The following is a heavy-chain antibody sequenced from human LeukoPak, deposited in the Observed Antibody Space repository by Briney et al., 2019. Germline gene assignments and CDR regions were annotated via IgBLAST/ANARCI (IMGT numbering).Heavy chain of an antibody. D-gene: IGHD3-22*01. Sequence: GGSLRLSCAASGFTFSSYAMSWVRQAPGKGLEWVSAISGSGGSTYYADSVKGRFTISRDNSKNTLYLQMNSLRAEDTAVYYCAKKVAAMIVVVRQNYFDYWGQGTPVTVSS. CDR1: GFTFSSYA. CDR2: ISGSGGST. V-gene: IGHV3-23*01. CDR3: AKKVAAMIVVVRQNYFDY. J-gene: IGHJ4*02.